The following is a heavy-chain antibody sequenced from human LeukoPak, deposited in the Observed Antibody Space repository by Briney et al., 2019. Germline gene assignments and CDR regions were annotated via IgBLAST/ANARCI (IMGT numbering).Heavy chain of an antibody. CDR1: GYTFTGYY. J-gene: IGHJ6*03. V-gene: IGHV1-2*02. Sequence: GASVKVSCKASGYTFTGYYMHWVRQAPGQGLEWMGWINPNSGGTNYAQKFQGRVTMTRDTSISTAYMELSRLRSDDTAVYYCASLNGVSRSGWSEYMDVWGKGTTVTISS. CDR2: INPNSGGT. D-gene: IGHD6-19*01. CDR3: ASLNGVSRSGWSEYMDV.